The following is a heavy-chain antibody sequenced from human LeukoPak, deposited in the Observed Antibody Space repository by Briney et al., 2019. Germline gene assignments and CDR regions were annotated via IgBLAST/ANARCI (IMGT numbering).Heavy chain of an antibody. J-gene: IGHJ6*01. CDR3: AREGYSSGWTMAWPTNYSYYGMDV. Sequence: WGSLTLSCAASGFTFTSNTRSWVRQAPGKGLEWLSYISSSGRTIYNADSVNRRFTFSKANAQKLLLLQMNSLRDEDTAVYYCAREGYSSGWTMAWPTNYSYYGMDVWRQGTTVTVSS. D-gene: IGHD6-19*01. CDR2: ISSSGRTI. V-gene: IGHV3-48*02. CDR1: GFTFTSNT.